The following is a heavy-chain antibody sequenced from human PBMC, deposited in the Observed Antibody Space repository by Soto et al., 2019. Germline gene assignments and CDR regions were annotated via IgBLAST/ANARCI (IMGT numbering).Heavy chain of an antibody. V-gene: IGHV3-30*03. D-gene: IGHD1-1*01. CDR2: TTYDGGIK. CDR3: AGALENPYFYYGLNV. J-gene: IGHJ6*02. CDR1: GFSFSSYG. Sequence: GGSLRLSCAASGFSFSSYGMEWVRLAPGKGLEWVAATTYDGGIKHYVDSVKGRFTISRDNSKNTLYLQTDSLRVEDTATYYCAGALENPYFYYGLNVWGQGTTVTVYS.